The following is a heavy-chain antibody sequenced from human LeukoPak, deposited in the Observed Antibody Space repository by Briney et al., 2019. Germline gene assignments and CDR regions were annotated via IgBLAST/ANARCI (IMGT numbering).Heavy chain of an antibody. CDR1: GFTFSSYA. Sequence: PGGSLRLSCAASGFTFSSYAMSWVRQAPGKGLEWVSAISGSGGSTYYAVSVKGRFTISRDNYKNTLYLKMNSLRAEDTAVYYCAKRDGYSRFGYWGQGTLVTVSS. V-gene: IGHV3-23*01. J-gene: IGHJ4*02. CDR3: AKRDGYSRFGY. CDR2: ISGSGGST. D-gene: IGHD5-24*01.